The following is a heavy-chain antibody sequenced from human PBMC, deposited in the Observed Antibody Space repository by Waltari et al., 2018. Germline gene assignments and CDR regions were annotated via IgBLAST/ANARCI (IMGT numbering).Heavy chain of an antibody. J-gene: IGHJ6*02. V-gene: IGHV4-34*01. CDR2: INPSGNP. D-gene: IGHD4-17*01. CDR3: ARLAVTTAPHYGMDV. CDR1: GGSFSGYY. Sequence: QVQLQQWGAGLLKPSETLSLTCAVYGGSFSGYYWSWIRQPPGKGLEWIGEINPSGNPNYTPSLKSRVTISVDPSKNQFSLKLSSVTAADTAVYYCARLAVTTAPHYGMDVWGQGTTVTVSS.